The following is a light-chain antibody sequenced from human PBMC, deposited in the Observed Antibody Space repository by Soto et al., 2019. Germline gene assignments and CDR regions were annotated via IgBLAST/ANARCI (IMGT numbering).Light chain of an antibody. CDR2: RAS. CDR1: QSISSN. V-gene: IGKV3-15*01. CDR3: QQYNNWPPN. Sequence: VLTLSPSTLSVSPGEIATLSCRASQSISSNLAWYQQKLGQAPRLFIFRASSRATGVPARFSGSGSGTEFNMTISSLQSEDFAVYFCQQYNNWPPNFGQGTRLEIK. J-gene: IGKJ5*01.